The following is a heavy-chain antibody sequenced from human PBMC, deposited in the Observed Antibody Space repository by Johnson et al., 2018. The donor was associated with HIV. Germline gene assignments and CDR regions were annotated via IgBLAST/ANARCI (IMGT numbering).Heavy chain of an antibody. CDR3: ARERLAGKWTDAFDM. D-gene: IGHD1-1*01. CDR1: GFTVSSNY. CDR2: ISSGGST. V-gene: IGHV3-66*01. J-gene: IGHJ3*02. Sequence: MQLVESGGGLVQPGGSLRLSCAASGFTVSSNYMSWVRQAPGKGLEWVSVISSGGSTNYADSVKGRFSISRDNAENTLYLQMNSLRAEDTAVYYCARERLAGKWTDAFDMWGQGTMVTVSS.